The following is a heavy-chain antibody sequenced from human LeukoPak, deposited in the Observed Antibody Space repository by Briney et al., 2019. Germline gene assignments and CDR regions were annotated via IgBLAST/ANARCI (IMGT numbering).Heavy chain of an antibody. CDR2: ISLDSGTT. V-gene: IGHV3-43D*03. Sequence: PGGSLRLSCAASGFTFNDYAMHWVRQAPGKGLEWGSSISLDSGTTYSADSVKGRFTISRDNSKNSLSLQMNSLRAEDTALYYCAKGPGAAVGKRYIQHWGQGTLVTVSS. CDR1: GFTFNDYA. D-gene: IGHD6-13*01. CDR3: AKGPGAAVGKRYIQH. J-gene: IGHJ1*01.